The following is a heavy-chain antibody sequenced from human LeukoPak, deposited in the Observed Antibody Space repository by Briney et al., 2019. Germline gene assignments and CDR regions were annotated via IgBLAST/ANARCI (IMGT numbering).Heavy chain of an antibody. V-gene: IGHV1-69*13. CDR2: IIPIFGTA. D-gene: IGHD3-22*01. CDR3: ASGNYYDSSGYSLDY. Sequence: SVKVSCKASGYTFTSYAISWVRQAPGQGLEWMGGIIPIFGTANYAQKFQGRVTITADESTSTAYMELSSLRSEDTAVYYCASGNYYDSSGYSLDYWGQGTLVTVSS. CDR1: GYTFTSYA. J-gene: IGHJ4*02.